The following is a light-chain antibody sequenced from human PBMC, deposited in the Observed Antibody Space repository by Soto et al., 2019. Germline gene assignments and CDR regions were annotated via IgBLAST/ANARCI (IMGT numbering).Light chain of an antibody. CDR1: QGIGSD. CDR3: LQDYNYPWT. Sequence: AIQMTQSPSSLSASVGDRVTITCRASQGIGSDLGWYQQKPGKAPKVLIYGISSLQSGVPSRFSGSGSGTDFTLTISSLQPEAIAAYYCLQDYNYPWTFGQGTKVEIK. V-gene: IGKV1-6*01. CDR2: GIS. J-gene: IGKJ1*01.